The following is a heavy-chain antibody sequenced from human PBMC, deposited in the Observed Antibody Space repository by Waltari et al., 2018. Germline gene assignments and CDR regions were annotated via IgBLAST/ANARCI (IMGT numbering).Heavy chain of an antibody. CDR1: GYTFTSYY. D-gene: IGHD6-19*01. Sequence: QVQLVQSGAEVKKPGASVKVSCKASGYTFTSYYMHWVRQAPGQGLEWMGIINPRGGSTSYAQKCQGRVTMTRDTSTSTVYMELSSLRSEDTAVYYCARPGGGWYFDYWGQGTLVTVSS. CDR2: INPRGGST. CDR3: ARPGGGWYFDY. V-gene: IGHV1-46*01. J-gene: IGHJ4*02.